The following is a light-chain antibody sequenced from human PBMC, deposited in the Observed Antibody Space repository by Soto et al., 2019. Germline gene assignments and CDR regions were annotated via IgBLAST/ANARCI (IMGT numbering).Light chain of an antibody. CDR1: QGIRND. V-gene: IGKV1-17*01. Sequence: DIQMTQFPSSLSASVGDRVTITCRASQGIRNDLAWYQQKPGKAPKRLIYAASSLQSGVPSRFSGSGSGTEFTLAISSLQPEDFATFYGLQHSTYALTCSRGTKVEIK. CDR3: LQHSTYALT. J-gene: IGKJ4*02. CDR2: AAS.